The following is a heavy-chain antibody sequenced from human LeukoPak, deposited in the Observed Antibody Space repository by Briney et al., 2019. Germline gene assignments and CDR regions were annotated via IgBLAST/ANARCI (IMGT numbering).Heavy chain of an antibody. V-gene: IGHV3-30-3*01. CDR1: TSTFSSYA. CDR2: ISFDGSKD. Sequence: PGGSLRLSCATSTSTFSSYAMHWVRQAPGKGLEWVAVISFDGSKDYFADSVKGRFTISRDNSKNTMYLHMNSLRLEDTAVYYCARDSDTFGALDYWGQGTLVTVSS. J-gene: IGHJ4*02. CDR3: ARDSDTFGALDY. D-gene: IGHD3-10*01.